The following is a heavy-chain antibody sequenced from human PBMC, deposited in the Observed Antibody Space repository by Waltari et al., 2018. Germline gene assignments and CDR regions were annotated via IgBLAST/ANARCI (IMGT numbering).Heavy chain of an antibody. D-gene: IGHD5-18*01. Sequence: QVQLVQSGAEVKKPGASVKVSCKASGNTFSSYAFTWVRQAPGQGLEWMGRISAYNGNTNYAQRLQGRVTMTTDTSTNTAYMELRSLRSDDTAVYYCAKSVTGYSYGGHYWGQGTLVTVSS. J-gene: IGHJ4*02. CDR3: AKSVTGYSYGGHY. V-gene: IGHV1-18*01. CDR1: GNTFSSYA. CDR2: ISAYNGNT.